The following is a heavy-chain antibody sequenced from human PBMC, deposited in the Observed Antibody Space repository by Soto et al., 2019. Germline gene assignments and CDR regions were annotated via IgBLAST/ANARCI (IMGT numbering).Heavy chain of an antibody. CDR1: GFTFSNAW. Sequence: PGGSLRLSCAASGFTFSNAWMSWVRQAPGKGLEWLGRIKSKTDGGTTDYAAPVKGRFTISRDDSKNTLYLQMNSLKTEDTAVYYCTTDGSNCSSTRCYTRNYYYGMDVWGQGTTVTVSS. CDR2: IKSKTDGGTT. CDR3: TTDGSNCSSTRCYTRNYYYGMDV. D-gene: IGHD2-2*02. V-gene: IGHV3-15*01. J-gene: IGHJ6*02.